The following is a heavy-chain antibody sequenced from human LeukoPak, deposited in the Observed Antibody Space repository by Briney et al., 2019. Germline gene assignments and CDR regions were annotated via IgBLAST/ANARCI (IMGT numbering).Heavy chain of an antibody. Sequence: GPSVKLSCKAAGYTFTTYDINWVRQATGQGLEWMAWMNPNSGNTGYAQKFQGRVNMTRHTSISTAYMELSSLRSEDTAVYYCARVAGNCGGDCYRLVYWGQGTLVTVAS. D-gene: IGHD2-21*01. J-gene: IGHJ4*02. CDR2: MNPNSGNT. CDR3: ARVAGNCGGDCYRLVY. V-gene: IGHV1-8*01. CDR1: GYTFTTYD.